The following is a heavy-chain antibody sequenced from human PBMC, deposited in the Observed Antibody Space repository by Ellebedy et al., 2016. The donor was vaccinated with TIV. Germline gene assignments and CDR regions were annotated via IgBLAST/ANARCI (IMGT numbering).Heavy chain of an antibody. V-gene: IGHV1-69*06. CDR2: IIPIFGTA. D-gene: IGHD3-10*01. Sequence: SVKVSCXASGGTFSSYAISWVRQAPGQGLEWMGGIIPIFGTANYAQKFQGRVTITADKSTSTAYMELSSLRSEDTAVYYCARDFYPYGSGSYYGGYWGQGTLVTVSS. J-gene: IGHJ4*02. CDR3: ARDFYPYGSGSYYGGY. CDR1: GGTFSSYA.